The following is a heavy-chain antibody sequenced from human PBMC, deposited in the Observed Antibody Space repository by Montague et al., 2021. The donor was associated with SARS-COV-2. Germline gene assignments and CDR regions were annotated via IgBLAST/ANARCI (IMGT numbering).Heavy chain of an antibody. Sequence: SETLSLTCTVSGGSISSYYWSWIRQPPGKGLEWIGYIYYTGSTKYNPSLKSRVTMSLDRPTNRFSLRLNSETAADTAMYYCARAQNTCFIANCVNYFDFWGLGAQVTVSS. D-gene: IGHD1-1*01. CDR1: GGSISSYY. J-gene: IGHJ4*02. V-gene: IGHV4-59*01. CDR3: ARAQNTCFIANCVNYFDF. CDR2: IYYTGST.